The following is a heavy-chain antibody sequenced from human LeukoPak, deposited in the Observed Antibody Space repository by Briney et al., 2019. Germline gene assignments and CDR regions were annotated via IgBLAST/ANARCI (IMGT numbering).Heavy chain of an antibody. CDR3: ARGSLRQQLVPGY. D-gene: IGHD6-13*01. V-gene: IGHV1-8*01. J-gene: IGHJ4*02. CDR2: MNPNSGNT. CDR1: GYTFTSYD. Sequence: ASVKVCCEASGYTFTSYDINWVRQATGQGLEWMGWMNPNSGNTGYAQKFQGRVTMTRNTSISTAYMELSSLRSEDTAVYYCARGSLRQQLVPGYWGQGTLVTVSS.